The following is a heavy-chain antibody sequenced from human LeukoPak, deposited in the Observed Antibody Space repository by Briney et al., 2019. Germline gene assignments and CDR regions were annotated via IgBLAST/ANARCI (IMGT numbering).Heavy chain of an antibody. D-gene: IGHD4-17*01. J-gene: IGHJ6*02. CDR1: GFTFNTYE. CDR2: ITSGGSTI. CDR3: ARDRLTDYGDYVGHYGMDA. Sequence: SGGSLRLSCAASGFTFNTYEMNWVRQAPGKGLEWVSYITSGGSTIYYAGSVQGRFTISRDNAKNSLYLQMNSLRVEDTAVYYCARDRLTDYGDYVGHYGMDAWGQGTTVTVSS. V-gene: IGHV3-48*03.